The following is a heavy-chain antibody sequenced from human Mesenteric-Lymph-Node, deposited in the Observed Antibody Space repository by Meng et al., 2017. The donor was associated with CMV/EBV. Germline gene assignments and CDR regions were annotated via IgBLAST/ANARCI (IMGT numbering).Heavy chain of an antibody. J-gene: IGHJ4*02. D-gene: IGHD5-18*01. CDR3: ARVRIRGYINCFWQGKPDYFDS. CDR1: Y. Sequence: YWRWVRQHPGMSLQRVGYTYYAGRTYFNPSLRSRATMSIDTSKSHFSLTLISVTAADTAVYYCARVRIRGYINCFWQGKPDYFDSCGQGTLVTVSS. V-gene: IGHV4-31*02. CDR2: TYYAGRT.